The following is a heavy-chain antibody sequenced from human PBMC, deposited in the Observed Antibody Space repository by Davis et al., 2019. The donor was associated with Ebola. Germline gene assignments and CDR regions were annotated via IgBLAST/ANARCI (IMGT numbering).Heavy chain of an antibody. D-gene: IGHD4-11*01. J-gene: IGHJ4*02. CDR3: ARDSDDYSFDY. Sequence: GESLKISCAGSGFVFSYYDMNWVRQAPGRGLEWVAFVRSHGSDDHYADSVKGRFTISRDNSKNTLYLQMNSLRPEDTAVYYCARDSDDYSFDYWGQGTLVTVSS. CDR2: VRSHGSDD. V-gene: IGHV3-30*02. CDR1: GFVFSYYD.